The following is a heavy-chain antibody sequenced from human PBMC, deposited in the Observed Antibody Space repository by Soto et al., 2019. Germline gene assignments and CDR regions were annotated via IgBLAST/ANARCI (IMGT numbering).Heavy chain of an antibody. CDR3: ARDGIGYSSGWYIPHFDY. D-gene: IGHD6-19*01. CDR2: ISAYNGNT. V-gene: IGHV1-18*01. J-gene: IGHJ4*02. CDR1: GYTFTSYG. Sequence: QVQLVQSGAEVKKPGASVKVSCKASGYTFTSYGISWVRQAPGQGLEWMGWISAYNGNTNYAQKLQGRVTMTTDTATSTAYMELRSLRSDDTAVYYCARDGIGYSSGWYIPHFDYWGQGTLVTVSS.